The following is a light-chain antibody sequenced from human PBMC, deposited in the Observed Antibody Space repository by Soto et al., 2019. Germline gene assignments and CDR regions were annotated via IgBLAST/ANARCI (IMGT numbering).Light chain of an antibody. Sequence: QSALTQPASVSGSPGQSITISCTGTSSDVGGYNYVSWYQQHPGKAPKLLVYEVSNRPSGVSNRFSGSKSVNTASLTISGLQAEDEADYYCSSYTSSTHYVFGTGTKVTVL. CDR3: SSYTSSTHYV. V-gene: IGLV2-14*01. CDR1: SSDVGGYNY. CDR2: EVS. J-gene: IGLJ1*01.